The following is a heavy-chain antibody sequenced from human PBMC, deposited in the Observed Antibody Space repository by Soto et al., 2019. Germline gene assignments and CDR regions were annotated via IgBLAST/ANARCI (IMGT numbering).Heavy chain of an antibody. D-gene: IGHD6-6*01. Sequence: EVQLLESGGGLVPPGGSLRLSCAASGFTFSIYAMSWVRQAPGKGLEWVSAISDSGRSTYYADSVKGRLTISRDNFKNTRYLQMNSLRAEDTAVYYCAKMYSSSNYGLDVWGQGTTVTVSS. CDR1: GFTFSIYA. CDR3: AKMYSSSNYGLDV. V-gene: IGHV3-23*01. J-gene: IGHJ6*02. CDR2: ISDSGRST.